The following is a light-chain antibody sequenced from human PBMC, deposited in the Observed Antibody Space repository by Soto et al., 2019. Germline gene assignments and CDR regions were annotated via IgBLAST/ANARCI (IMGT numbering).Light chain of an antibody. CDR3: QQYGSSPET. CDR1: QNVANY. V-gene: IGKV3-20*01. J-gene: IGKJ1*01. Sequence: EFVMTQSPATLSLPPRERPTLSCRASQNVANYLDWYQQKPGQAPRLLIYGASSRATGIPDRFSGSGSGTDFTLTISRLEPEDFAVYYCQQYGSSPETFGQGTKVDIK. CDR2: GAS.